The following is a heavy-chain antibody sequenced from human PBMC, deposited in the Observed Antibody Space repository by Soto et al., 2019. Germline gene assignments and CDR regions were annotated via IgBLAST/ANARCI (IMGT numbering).Heavy chain of an antibody. J-gene: IGHJ5*02. V-gene: IGHV4-59*12. D-gene: IGHD3-22*01. CDR2: IYYSGST. CDR3: AREGGYDSSGQYRNWFDP. CDR1: GGSISSYY. Sequence: SETLSLTCTVSGGSISSYYWSWIRQPPGKGLEWIGYIYYSGSTKYNPTLKSRVSMSVDTSKNQFSLKLSSVTAADTAVYYCAREGGYDSSGQYRNWFDPWGQGTQVTVSS.